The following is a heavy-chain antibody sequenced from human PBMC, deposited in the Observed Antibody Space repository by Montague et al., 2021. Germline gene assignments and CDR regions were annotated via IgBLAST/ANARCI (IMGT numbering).Heavy chain of an antibody. CDR2: IHYTCFT. V-gene: IGHV4-31*03. J-gene: IGHJ4*02. Sequence: TLSLTCNVSGATFGSCAYYWTCTRQHPGKGMEWLGCIHYTCFTRYNPSLNSRLTLSVNTCMNQFSLMLNSVTVEDTAVYYCASDVGRYTPTGYFDSWGQGTLVRVSS. CDR3: ASDVGRYTPTGYFDS. CDR1: GATFGSCAYY. D-gene: IGHD2-2*02.